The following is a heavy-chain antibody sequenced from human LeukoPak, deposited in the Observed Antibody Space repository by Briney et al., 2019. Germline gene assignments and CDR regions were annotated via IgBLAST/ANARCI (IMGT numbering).Heavy chain of an antibody. Sequence: SQTLSLTCTVSGGSVSSGSYYWSWIRQPAGKGLEWIGRIYTSGSTNYNPSLKSRVTISVDTSKNQFSLKLSSVTAADTAVYYCARGGGDWGFHQSDYWGQGTLVTVSS. CDR3: ARGGGDWGFHQSDY. D-gene: IGHD2-21*01. CDR2: IYTSGST. V-gene: IGHV4-61*02. J-gene: IGHJ4*02. CDR1: GGSVSSGSYY.